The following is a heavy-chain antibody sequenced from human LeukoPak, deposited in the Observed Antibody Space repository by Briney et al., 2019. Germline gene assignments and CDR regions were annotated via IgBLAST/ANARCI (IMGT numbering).Heavy chain of an antibody. CDR2: INTNNGVT. V-gene: IGHV1-2*02. Sequence: ASVKVSCKASGLTFTGVNYIHWVRQAPGQGPEWMGWINTNNGVTDYAQKFQGRVTMTRDTSISTAYMELSRLRSDDTAVYYCARTILRSSSSLFYWGQGTLVTVSS. CDR1: GLTFTGVNY. CDR3: ARTILRSSSSLFY. D-gene: IGHD6-6*01. J-gene: IGHJ4*02.